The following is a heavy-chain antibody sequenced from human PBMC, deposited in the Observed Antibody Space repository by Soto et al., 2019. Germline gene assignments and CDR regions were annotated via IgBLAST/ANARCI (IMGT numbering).Heavy chain of an antibody. CDR2: IYPGDSDT. V-gene: IGHV5-51*01. CDR3: ARAGRGLSYYYYYGMDV. CDR1: GYSFTSYW. Sequence: PGESLKISCKGSGYSFTSYWIGWVRQMPGKGLEWMGIIYPGDSDTRYSPSFQGQVTISADKSISTAYLQWSSLKASDTAIYYCARAGRGLSYYYYYGMDVWGQGTTVTVSS. J-gene: IGHJ6*02. D-gene: IGHD3-10*01.